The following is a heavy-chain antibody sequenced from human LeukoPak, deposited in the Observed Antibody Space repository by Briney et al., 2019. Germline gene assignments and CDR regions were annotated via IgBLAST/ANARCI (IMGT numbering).Heavy chain of an antibody. CDR3: ARENCSGGSCYESVWFDP. J-gene: IGHJ5*02. CDR2: INAGNGNT. D-gene: IGHD2-15*01. CDR1: GYTFTAYA. Sequence: GASVKVSCKASGYTFTAYAMHWVRQAPGQRLEWMGWINAGNGNTKYSQKFQGRVTITRDTSASTAYMELSSLRSEDTAVYYCARENCSGGSCYESVWFDPWGQGTLVTVSS. V-gene: IGHV1-3*01.